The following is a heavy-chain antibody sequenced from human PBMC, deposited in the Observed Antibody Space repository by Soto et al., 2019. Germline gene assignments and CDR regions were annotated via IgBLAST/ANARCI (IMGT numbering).Heavy chain of an antibody. D-gene: IGHD3-22*01. J-gene: IGHJ3*02. Sequence: QVQLVQSGAEVKKPGASVKVSCKASGYTFTGYYMHWVRQAPGQGLEWMGWINPNSGGTNYAQKFQGWVTMTRDTSISTAVMELSRLRSYDTALYYGASGRVWRAYPVYDCRDDDAFDIWGQGTMVTVSS. CDR1: GYTFTGYY. CDR2: INPNSGGT. CDR3: ASGRVWRAYPVYDCRDDDAFDI. V-gene: IGHV1-2*04.